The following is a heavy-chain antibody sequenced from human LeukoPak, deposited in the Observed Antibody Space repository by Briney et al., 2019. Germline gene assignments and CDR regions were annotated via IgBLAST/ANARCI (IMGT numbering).Heavy chain of an antibody. D-gene: IGHD3-10*01. CDR3: AREHYGSGSYYNDY. Sequence: ASVKVSCKASGYTFTSYGISWVRQAPGQGLEWMGWISVYNGNTNYAQKLQGRVTMTTDTSTSTAYMELRSLRSDDTAVYYCAREHYGSGSYYNDYWGQGTLVTVSS. J-gene: IGHJ4*02. CDR1: GYTFTSYG. V-gene: IGHV1-18*01. CDR2: ISVYNGNT.